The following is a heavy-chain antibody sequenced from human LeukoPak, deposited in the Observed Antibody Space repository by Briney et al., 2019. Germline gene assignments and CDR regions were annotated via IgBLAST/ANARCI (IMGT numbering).Heavy chain of an antibody. CDR1: GFTFKLYW. CDR2: INDDGSDT. D-gene: IGHD2-15*01. V-gene: IGHV3-74*01. J-gene: IGHJ5*02. Sequence: GGSLRLSCAVSGFTFKLYWIHWVRQAPGKGPVWVSRINDDGSDTTYADSVKGRFTISRDDAKNMLFLQMNSLRAEDTAVYYCVRGGPSTWSWGQGTLVTVSS. CDR3: VRGGPSTWS.